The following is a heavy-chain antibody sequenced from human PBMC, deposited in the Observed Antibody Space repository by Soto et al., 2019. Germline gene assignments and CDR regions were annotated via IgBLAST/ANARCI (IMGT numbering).Heavy chain of an antibody. V-gene: IGHV3-11*06. CDR2: ISSSTFYT. D-gene: IGHD3-22*01. J-gene: IGHJ4*02. CDR1: GFTFSDHY. Sequence: LRLSCAASGFTFSDHYMSWIRQAPGKGLEWVSYISSSTFYTNYADSVKGRFSISRDNAKNSLYLQINSLRAEDTAVYYCATDDSSVLEYFDYWGQGILVTVST. CDR3: ATDDSSVLEYFDY.